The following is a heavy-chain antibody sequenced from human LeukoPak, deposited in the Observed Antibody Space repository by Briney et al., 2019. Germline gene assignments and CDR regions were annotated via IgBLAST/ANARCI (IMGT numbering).Heavy chain of an antibody. J-gene: IGHJ6*03. V-gene: IGHV1-46*01. Sequence: GASVKVSCKASGYIFTTYYMHWMRQAPGQGPEWMGIINPRGGSTDYAQKFQDRVTMTSDTSTSTVYMELNSLRSEDTAVYYCARVCGSYDYYYYYMDVWGKGTTVTVSS. CDR1: GYIFTTYY. CDR2: INPRGGST. CDR3: ARVCGSYDYYYYYMDV. D-gene: IGHD1-26*01.